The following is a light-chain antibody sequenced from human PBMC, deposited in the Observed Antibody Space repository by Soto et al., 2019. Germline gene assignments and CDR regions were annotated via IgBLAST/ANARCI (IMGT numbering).Light chain of an antibody. CDR1: QSISSY. CDR3: QQSYSTLTWT. V-gene: IGKV1-39*01. CDR2: AAS. Sequence: DIQMTQSPSSLSASVGDRVTITCRASQSISSYLNWYQQKPGKAPRLLIYAASSLQSGVPLRFSGSGSGTDFTLTISSLQPEDFATYYCQQSYSTLTWTFGQGTKVDNK. J-gene: IGKJ1*01.